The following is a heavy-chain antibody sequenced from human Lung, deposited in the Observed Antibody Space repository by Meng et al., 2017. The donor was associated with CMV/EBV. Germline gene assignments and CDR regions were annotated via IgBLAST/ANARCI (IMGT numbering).Heavy chain of an antibody. J-gene: IGHJ5*02. Sequence: VTLVQVGSELKKPGASVKVSGKASGNTFSTYTINGVRQAHGRGLEWMGWISTNTGTPTYTQGFTGRFVFSLDTSVSTAYLQISSLKAEDTAVYYCARGGNFDPWGQGTLVTVSS. CDR3: ARGGNFDP. D-gene: IGHD2/OR15-2a*01. CDR1: GNTFSTYT. CDR2: ISTNTGTP. V-gene: IGHV7-4-1*02.